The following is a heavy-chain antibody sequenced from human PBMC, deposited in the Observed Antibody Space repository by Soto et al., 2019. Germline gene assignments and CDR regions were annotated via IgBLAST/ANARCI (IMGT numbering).Heavy chain of an antibody. Sequence: PXQTLSLTCAISGDSVSSNTASWNLIRQSPSRGLEWLGRTYFRSKWYNDYAVSVKSRIIINPDTSNNQFSLQLNSVTPEDTAVYFCAKGDNLGPKTGYAFDPWGQGIMVTVSS. CDR3: AKGDNLGPKTGYAFDP. J-gene: IGHJ5*02. CDR1: GDSVSSNTAS. D-gene: IGHD5-12*01. V-gene: IGHV6-1*01. CDR2: TYFRSKWYN.